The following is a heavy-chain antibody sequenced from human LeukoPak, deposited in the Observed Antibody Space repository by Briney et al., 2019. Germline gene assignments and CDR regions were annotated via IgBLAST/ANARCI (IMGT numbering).Heavy chain of an antibody. CDR1: GGSFSGYY. V-gene: IGHV4-34*01. Sequence: SETLSLTCAVYGGSFSGYYWSWIRQPPGKGLERIGEINHSGSTNYNPSLKSRVTISVDTSKNQFSLKLSSVTAADTAVYYCARGYDYVWGSYRRSFDYWGQGTLVTVSS. J-gene: IGHJ4*02. CDR2: INHSGST. D-gene: IGHD3-16*02. CDR3: ARGYDYVWGSYRRSFDY.